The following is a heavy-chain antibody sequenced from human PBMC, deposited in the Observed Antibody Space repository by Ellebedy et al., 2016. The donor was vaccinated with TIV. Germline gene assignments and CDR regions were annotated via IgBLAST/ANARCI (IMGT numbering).Heavy chain of an antibody. Sequence: AASVKVSCKASGYSFTFTAYYMHWVRQAPGQGLEWMGWINPNSGGTNYAEKFQGRVTMTRDTSISTAYMELSRLRSDDTAVYYCARVGQGGIFGWFDPWGQGTLVTVSS. CDR1: GYSFTFTAYY. V-gene: IGHV1-2*02. CDR3: ARVGQGGIFGWFDP. D-gene: IGHD3-10*01. J-gene: IGHJ5*02. CDR2: INPNSGGT.